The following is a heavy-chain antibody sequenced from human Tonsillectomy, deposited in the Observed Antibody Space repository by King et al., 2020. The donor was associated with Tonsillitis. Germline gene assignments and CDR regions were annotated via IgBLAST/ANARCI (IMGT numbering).Heavy chain of an antibody. CDR2: ISTSSSYI. Sequence: VQLVESGGGLVKPGGSLRLSCAASGFTFSTYSMNWVRQAPGKGLEWVSSISTSSSYIYYADSVKGRFTISRDNAQNSLYLQMNSLRAEDTAVYYCAREGVGGYGSGYDSSGPFDYWGQGTLVTVSS. D-gene: IGHD3-22*01. CDR1: GFTFSTYS. J-gene: IGHJ4*02. V-gene: IGHV3-21*01. CDR3: AREGVGGYGSGYDSSGPFDY.